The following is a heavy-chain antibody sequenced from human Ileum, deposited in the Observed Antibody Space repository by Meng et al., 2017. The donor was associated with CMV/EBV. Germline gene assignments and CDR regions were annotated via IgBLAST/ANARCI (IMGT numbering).Heavy chain of an antibody. Sequence: CDVAGGSLGEINSGWWSWVRQAPGQGLEWIAEIHHGGAIHYNPSLGSRVTISLDKSENRVSLQMTSMTAADTAMYYCASSGYYSFEVWGQGTLVTVSS. D-gene: IGHD3-22*01. CDR2: IHHGGAI. J-gene: IGHJ4*02. CDR3: ASSGYYSFEV. CDR1: GGSLGEINSGW. V-gene: IGHV4-4*02.